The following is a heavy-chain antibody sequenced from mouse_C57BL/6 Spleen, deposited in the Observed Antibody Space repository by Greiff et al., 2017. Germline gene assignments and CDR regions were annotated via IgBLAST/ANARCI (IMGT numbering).Heavy chain of an antibody. CDR2: IRLKSDNYAT. V-gene: IGHV6-3*01. D-gene: IGHD5-5*01. CDR3: TGLPFDY. Sequence: EVQRVESGGGLVQPGGSMKLSCVASGFTFSNYWMHWVRQSPEKGLEWVAQIRLKSDNYATHYAESVKGRFTISRADTKRSVYLQMHNLRAEDTGIYYCTGLPFDYWGQGTTLTVSS. CDR1: GFTFSNYW. J-gene: IGHJ2*01.